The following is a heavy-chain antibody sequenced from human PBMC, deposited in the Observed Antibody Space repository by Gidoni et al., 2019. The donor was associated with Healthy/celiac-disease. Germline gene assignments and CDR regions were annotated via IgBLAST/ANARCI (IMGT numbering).Heavy chain of an antibody. D-gene: IGHD5-18*01. Sequence: QVQLVQSGAEVKKPGASVKVSCKASGYTFTSYDINWVRQATGQGLEWMGWMNPNSGNTGYAQKFQGRVTMTRNTSISTAYMELSSLRSEDTAVYYCARGWGMDTAMGMYYNWFDPWGQGTLVTVSS. CDR3: ARGWGMDTAMGMYYNWFDP. J-gene: IGHJ5*02. CDR1: GYTFTSYD. CDR2: MNPNSGNT. V-gene: IGHV1-8*01.